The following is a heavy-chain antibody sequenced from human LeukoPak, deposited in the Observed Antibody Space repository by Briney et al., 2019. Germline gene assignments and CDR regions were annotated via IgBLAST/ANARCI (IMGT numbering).Heavy chain of an antibody. D-gene: IGHD5-18*01. CDR3: ARVDTAMAGGSLDY. V-gene: IGHV3-33*01. J-gene: IGHJ4*02. CDR2: IWYDGSNK. Sequence: GGSLRLSCAASGFTFSSYGVHWVRQAPGKGLEWVAVIWYDGSNKYYADSVKGRFTISRDNSKNTLYLQMNSLRAEDTAVYYCARVDTAMAGGSLDYWGQGTLVTVSS. CDR1: GFTFSSYG.